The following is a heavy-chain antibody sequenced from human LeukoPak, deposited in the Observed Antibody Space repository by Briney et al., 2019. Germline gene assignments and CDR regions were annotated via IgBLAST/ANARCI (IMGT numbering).Heavy chain of an antibody. Sequence: PGGSLRLSCAASGFPFSSYAMTWVRQAPGKGLEWVSAISASGGSTYYADSVRGRFTISRDNSKNTLYLQMNSLRAEDTAVYYCAKASAGSGRALYYYGMGVRGKGTTVTVSS. D-gene: IGHD3-10*01. J-gene: IGHJ6*04. CDR3: AKASAGSGRALYYYGMGV. CDR1: GFPFSSYA. CDR2: ISASGGST. V-gene: IGHV3-23*01.